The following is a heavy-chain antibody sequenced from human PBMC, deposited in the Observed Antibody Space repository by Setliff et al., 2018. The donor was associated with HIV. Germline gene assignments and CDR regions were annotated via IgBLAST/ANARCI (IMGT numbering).Heavy chain of an antibody. Sequence: GGSLRFSCAASGFTFNNYNMNWVRQAPGKGLEWVSSISSSSTYIYYADSLRGRFTISRDNAKNSLYLQMNSLRAEDTAVYYCATAPREVLSWFDTWGQGTLVTVSS. J-gene: IGHJ5*02. CDR1: GFTFNNYN. CDR3: ATAPREVLSWFDT. D-gene: IGHD1-26*01. CDR2: ISSSSTYI. V-gene: IGHV3-21*01.